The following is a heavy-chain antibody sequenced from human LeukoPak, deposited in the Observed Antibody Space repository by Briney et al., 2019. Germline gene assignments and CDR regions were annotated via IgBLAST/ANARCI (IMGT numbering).Heavy chain of an antibody. CDR2: INPNSGGT. Sequence: ASVKVSCKASGYTFTSYGISWVRQAPGQGLEWMGRINPNSGGTNYAQKFQGRVTMTRDTSISTAYMELSRLRSDDTAVYYCARGGVNYYDSTPQILFDYWGQGTLVTVSS. D-gene: IGHD3-22*01. J-gene: IGHJ4*02. V-gene: IGHV1-2*06. CDR3: ARGGVNYYDSTPQILFDY. CDR1: GYTFTSYG.